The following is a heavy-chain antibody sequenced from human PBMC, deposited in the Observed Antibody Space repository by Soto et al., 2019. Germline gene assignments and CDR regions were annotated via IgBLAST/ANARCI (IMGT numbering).Heavy chain of an antibody. D-gene: IGHD2-2*01. J-gene: IGHJ6*02. CDR3: ARTPCSSTSCETYYYYYYGMDV. CDR1: GGTFSSYA. Sequence: QVQLVQSGAEVKKPGSSVKVSCKASGGTFSSYAISWVRQAPGQGLEWMGGIISIFGTANYAQKFQGRVTITADESTSTAYMELSSLRSEDTAVYYCARTPCSSTSCETYYYYYYGMDVWGQGTTVTVSS. V-gene: IGHV1-69*01. CDR2: IISIFGTA.